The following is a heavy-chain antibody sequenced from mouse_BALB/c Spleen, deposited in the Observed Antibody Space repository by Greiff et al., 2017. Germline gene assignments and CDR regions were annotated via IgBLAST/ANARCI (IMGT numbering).Heavy chain of an antibody. V-gene: IGHV5-4*02. CDR2: ISDGGSYT. D-gene: IGHD2-2*01. J-gene: IGHJ4*01. Sequence: EVQVVESGGGLVKPGGSLKLSCAASGFTFSDYYMYWVRQTPEKRLEWVATISDGGSYTYYPDSVKGRFTISRDNAKNNLYLQMSSLKSEDTAMYYCARDSDYGYDGAMDYWGQGTSVTVSS. CDR1: GFTFSDYY. CDR3: ARDSDYGYDGAMDY.